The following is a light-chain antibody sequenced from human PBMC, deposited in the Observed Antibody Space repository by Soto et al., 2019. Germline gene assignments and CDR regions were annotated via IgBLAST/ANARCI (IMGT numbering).Light chain of an antibody. V-gene: IGLV2-11*01. CDR1: SSDVGGYNY. CDR2: DVS. J-gene: IGLJ3*02. Sequence: QSVLTQPRSVSGSPGQSVTISCTGTSSDVGGYNYVSWYQQHPGKAPKLMIYDVSKRPSGVPDRFSGSKSGNTASLTISGHQAEYEADYYCCSYAGSYWVFGRGTQLTVL. CDR3: CSYAGSYWV.